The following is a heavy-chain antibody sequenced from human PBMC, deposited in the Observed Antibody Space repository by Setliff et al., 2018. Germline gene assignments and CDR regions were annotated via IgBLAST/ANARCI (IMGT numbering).Heavy chain of an antibody. V-gene: IGHV1-69*06. D-gene: IGHD1-1*01. CDR1: GYIFSDYG. CDR2: ITPIFETA. CDR3: ARDSVTLGQLERRGGWHYYGMDV. J-gene: IGHJ6*02. Sequence: SVKVSCKSSGYIFSDYGITWVRQAPGQGLEWIGGITPIFETAHYAEKFRDRVTITADKSTTTVHMELSSLTSEDTAVYFCARDSVTLGQLERRGGWHYYGMDVWGQGTTVTVSS.